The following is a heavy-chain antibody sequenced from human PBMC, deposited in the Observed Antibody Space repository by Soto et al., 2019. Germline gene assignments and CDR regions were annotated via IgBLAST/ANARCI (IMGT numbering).Heavy chain of an antibody. D-gene: IGHD6-13*01. CDR3: ARHGAAAGTYYYGMDV. Sequence: PSETLSLTCTVSGGSISAYYWSWIRQPPGKGLEWIGYIYYSGSTNYNPSLKSRVTISVDTSKNQFSLRLSSVTAADTVVYYCARHGAAAGTYYYGMDVWGQGTTVTVSS. CDR1: GGSISAYY. J-gene: IGHJ6*02. CDR2: IYYSGST. V-gene: IGHV4-59*08.